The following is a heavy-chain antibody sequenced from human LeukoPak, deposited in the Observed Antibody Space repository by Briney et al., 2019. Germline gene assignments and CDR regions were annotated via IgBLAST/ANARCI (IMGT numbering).Heavy chain of an antibody. CDR3: ARDQRVVGATADAFDI. CDR2: IYYSGGT. CDR1: GGSISSGDYY. D-gene: IGHD1-26*01. V-gene: IGHV4-30-4*08. Sequence: PSQTLSLTCTVSGGSISSGDYYWSWIRQPPGKGLEWIGYIYYSGGTYYNPSLKSRVTISVDTSKNQFSLKLSSVTAADTAVYYCARDQRVVGATADAFDIWGQGTMVTVSS. J-gene: IGHJ3*02.